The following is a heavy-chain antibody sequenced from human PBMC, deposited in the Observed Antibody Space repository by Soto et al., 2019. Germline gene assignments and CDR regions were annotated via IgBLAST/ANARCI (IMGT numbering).Heavy chain of an antibody. CDR1: GFTFSSYA. J-gene: IGHJ5*01. CDR3: AKASRRHPQRWFDP. V-gene: IGHV3-23*01. CDR2: ISGSGDYT. Sequence: EVQLLESVGGLVQPGESLRLSCAASGFTFSSYAMTWVRQAPGKGLEWVSSISGSGDYTYFADSVKGRFTISRDSSKDTLYLQMSSMRVEDTAIYYCAKASRRHPQRWFDPWCQRTLVTVSS. D-gene: IGHD1-1*01.